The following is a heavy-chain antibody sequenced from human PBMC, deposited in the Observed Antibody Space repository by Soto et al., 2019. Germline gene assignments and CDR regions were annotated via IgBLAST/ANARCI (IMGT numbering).Heavy chain of an antibody. CDR3: ASSGYYYGWFDP. J-gene: IGHJ5*02. CDR1: GGSVSSGSYY. D-gene: IGHD3-22*01. V-gene: IGHV4-61*01. CDR2: IYYSGST. Sequence: PSETLSLTCTVSGGSVSSGSYYWSWIRQPPGKGLEWIGYIYYSGSTNYNPSLKSRVTISVDTSKNQFSLKLSSVTAADTAVYYCASSGYYYGWFDPWGQGTLVTVSS.